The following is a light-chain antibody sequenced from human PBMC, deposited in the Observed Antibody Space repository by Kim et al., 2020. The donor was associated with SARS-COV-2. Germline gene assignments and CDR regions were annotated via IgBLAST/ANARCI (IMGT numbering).Light chain of an antibody. CDR2: GAS. J-gene: IGKJ5*01. V-gene: IGKV3-20*01. Sequence: EMVLTQSPGTVSLSPGEKVTLSCRASQNIRDNSLAWYQQRPGQAPRVLIYGASSRATGTPDRFSASGSGTDFTLTISRLQPEDFAVYYCQQYVDSPFTFGQGTRLEIK. CDR1: QNIRDNS. CDR3: QQYVDSPFT.